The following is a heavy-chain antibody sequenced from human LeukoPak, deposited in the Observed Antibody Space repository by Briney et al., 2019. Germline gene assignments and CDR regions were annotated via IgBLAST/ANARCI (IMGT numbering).Heavy chain of an antibody. J-gene: IGHJ6*02. V-gene: IGHV5-51*01. CDR1: GYSFTSYW. CDR3: ARIAVAGPRYYYYYGMDV. D-gene: IGHD6-19*01. CDR2: IYPGDSDT. Sequence: GESLKISCKGSGYSFTSYWIGWVRQMPGKGLEWMGIIYPGDSDTRYSPSFQGQVTISADKSISTAYLQWSSLKASDTAMYYCARIAVAGPRYYYYYGMDVWAKGPRSPSP.